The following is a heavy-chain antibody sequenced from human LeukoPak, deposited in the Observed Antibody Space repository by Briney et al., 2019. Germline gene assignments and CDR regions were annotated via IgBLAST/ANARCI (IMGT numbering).Heavy chain of an antibody. CDR2: IDSSGIT. D-gene: IGHD6-19*01. J-gene: IGHJ4*02. V-gene: IGHV4-59*01. Sequence: PSETLSLTCTVSGGSISSFYYTWIRQPPGKGLEWIGYIDSSGITNYNSSLNSRVTISLDTSQNQFSLKLNSVTAADTAVYYCATVASGWYPDYWGQGALVTVAS. CDR3: ATVASGWYPDY. CDR1: GGSISSFY.